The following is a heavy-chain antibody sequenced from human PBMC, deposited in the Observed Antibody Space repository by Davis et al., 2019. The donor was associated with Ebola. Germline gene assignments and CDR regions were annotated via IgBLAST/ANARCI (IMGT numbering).Heavy chain of an antibody. J-gene: IGHJ4*02. CDR2: INPSGGST. CDR1: GGTFSSYA. Sequence: ASVKVSCKASGGTFSSYAISWVRQAPGQGLEWMGIINPSGGSTSYAQKFQGRVTMTRDTSTSTVYMELSSLRSEDTAVYYCARAYDISSSSMGAMGYWGQGTLVTVSS. CDR3: ARAYDISSSSMGAMGY. D-gene: IGHD6-6*01. V-gene: IGHV1-46*01.